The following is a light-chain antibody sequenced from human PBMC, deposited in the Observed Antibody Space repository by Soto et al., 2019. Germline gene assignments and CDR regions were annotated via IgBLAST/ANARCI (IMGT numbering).Light chain of an antibody. CDR2: DAS. CDR1: QSISSW. J-gene: IGKJ3*01. Sequence: DIQMTQSPSTLSASVGDRVTITCRASQSISSWLAWYQQKPGKAPKLLIYDASSLESGVPSRFSGSGSGTEFTLTISSLQPDDFATYYCQQYNSYPVFTLGPGTKVDIK. V-gene: IGKV1-5*01. CDR3: QQYNSYPVFT.